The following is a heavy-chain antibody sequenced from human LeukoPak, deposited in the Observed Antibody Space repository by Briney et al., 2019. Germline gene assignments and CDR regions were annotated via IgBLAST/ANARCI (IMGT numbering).Heavy chain of an antibody. CDR1: NGSISRYY. CDR3: ARHGLYSSSPAFDN. V-gene: IGHV4-59*08. D-gene: IGHD6-6*01. CDR2: IYYSGST. Sequence: SETLSLTCTVSNGSISRYYWSWIRQPPGKGLEWIGYIYYSGSTNYNPSLKSRVTISVDTSKNQFSLKLSSVTAADTAVYYCARHGLYSSSPAFDNWGQGTLVTVSS. J-gene: IGHJ4*02.